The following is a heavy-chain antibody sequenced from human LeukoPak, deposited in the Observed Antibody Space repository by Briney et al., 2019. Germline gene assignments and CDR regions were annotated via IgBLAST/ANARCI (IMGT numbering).Heavy chain of an antibody. J-gene: IGHJ4*02. CDR2: IYSGGST. V-gene: IGHV3-53*01. CDR1: GFTFSDYY. Sequence: GGSLRLSCAASGFTFSDYYMSWVRQAPGKGLEWVSVIYSGGSTYYADSVKGRFTISRDNSKNTLYLQMNSLRAEDTAVYYCARDRLPFVWGQGTLVTVSS. CDR3: ARDRLPFV. D-gene: IGHD5-12*01.